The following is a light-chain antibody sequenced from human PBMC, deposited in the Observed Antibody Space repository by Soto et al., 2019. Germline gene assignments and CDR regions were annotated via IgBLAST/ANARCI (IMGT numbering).Light chain of an antibody. J-gene: IGKJ1*01. Sequence: DIQMTQSPSTLCESIGDRVTISCRASEDINDWLSWYKQKPGNAPKFLIYDASTLQSGVPSRFSGSGSGTEFTLTISSLQPDDSATYYCQQYKSRRTFGQGTKVDIK. V-gene: IGKV1-5*01. CDR2: DAS. CDR1: EDINDW. CDR3: QQYKSRRT.